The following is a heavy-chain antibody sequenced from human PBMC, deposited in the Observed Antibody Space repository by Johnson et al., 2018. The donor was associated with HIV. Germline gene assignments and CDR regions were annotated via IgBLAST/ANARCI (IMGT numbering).Heavy chain of an antibody. V-gene: IGHV3-30*02. CDR2: IRFDGSNK. CDR3: AKVHSSSSNGFDI. CDR1: GFTFNNYG. Sequence: QVQLVESGGGVVQPGRSLRLSCAASGFTFNNYGMHWVRQSPGKGLEWVAFIRFDGSNKYYADSVKGRFTVSRDNYKNTLYLQMNSLRGEDTAVYYCAKVHSSSSNGFDIWGQGTMVTVSS. J-gene: IGHJ3*02. D-gene: IGHD6-6*01.